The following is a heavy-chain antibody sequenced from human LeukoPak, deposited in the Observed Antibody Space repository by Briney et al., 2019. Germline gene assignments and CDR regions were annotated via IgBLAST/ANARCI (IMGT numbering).Heavy chain of an antibody. CDR3: ARDRVAGTWRFDY. D-gene: IGHD6-19*01. CDR1: GDSVSSNSAA. J-gene: IGHJ4*02. V-gene: IGHV6-1*01. Sequence: SQTLSLTCAISGDSVSSNSAAWNWIRQSPSIGLDWLGRTYYRSKWYNDYAVSVKSRITINPDTSKNQFSLQLNSVTPEDTAVYYCARDRVAGTWRFDYWGQGTLVTVSS. CDR2: TYYRSKWYN.